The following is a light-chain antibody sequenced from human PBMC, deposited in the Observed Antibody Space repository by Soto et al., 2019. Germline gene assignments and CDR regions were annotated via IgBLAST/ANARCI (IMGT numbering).Light chain of an antibody. J-gene: IGKJ1*01. CDR3: QQSFNLPRT. CDR1: QSISSS. V-gene: IGKV1-39*01. Sequence: DIQMTQSPSSLSASVGETITITCRASQSISSSLNWFQHSPGQPPKLLLFAASNLHAGVPPRFSGSGSATSFSLTIRSLQPGDFATYYCQQSFNLPRTFGPGTRVEFK. CDR2: AAS.